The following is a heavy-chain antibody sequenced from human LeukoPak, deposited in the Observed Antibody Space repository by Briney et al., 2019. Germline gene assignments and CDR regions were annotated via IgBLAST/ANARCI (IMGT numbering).Heavy chain of an antibody. CDR2: IYHSGSTYYHSGST. Sequence: SETLSLTCTVSGDSISSGGYYWTWIRQHAGKGLEWIGYIYHSGSTYYHSGSTYYNPSLKSRVTISVDTSENQFSLKLNSLTAADTAVYYCARERLVTETGMTLIDHWGQGALVTVSS. CDR1: GDSISSGGYY. CDR3: ARERLVTETGMTLIDH. J-gene: IGHJ4*02. D-gene: IGHD2-21*02. V-gene: IGHV4-31*03.